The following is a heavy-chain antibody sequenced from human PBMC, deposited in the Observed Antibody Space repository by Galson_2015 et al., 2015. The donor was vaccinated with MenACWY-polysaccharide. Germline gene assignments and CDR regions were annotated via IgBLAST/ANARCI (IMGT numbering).Heavy chain of an antibody. CDR1: GFTFSNYW. CDR2: IKCDGSIT. D-gene: IGHD3-10*01. Sequence: SLRLSCAASGFTFSNYWMHWVRQSPGTGVEWVSIIKCDGSITGCADSVKGRFTIARDNAKNTLYLQMDSLTAEDTAVYYCSRPLDSGTYALGYWGQGTLVTVSS. J-gene: IGHJ4*02. CDR3: SRPLDSGTYALGY. V-gene: IGHV3-74*01.